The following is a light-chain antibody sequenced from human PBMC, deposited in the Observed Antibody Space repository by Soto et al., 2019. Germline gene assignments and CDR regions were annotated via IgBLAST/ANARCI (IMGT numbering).Light chain of an antibody. J-gene: IGKJ3*01. V-gene: IGKV3-20*01. CDR1: QSVSSSY. Sequence: EIVLTQSPGTLSLSPGERATLSCRASQSVSSSYLAWYQQKPGQAPRLLISGASSRATGIPDRFSGSGSGTDFTLTISRLEPEDFAVYYCQQYGSSLFTFGPGNKVDFK. CDR3: QQYGSSLFT. CDR2: GAS.